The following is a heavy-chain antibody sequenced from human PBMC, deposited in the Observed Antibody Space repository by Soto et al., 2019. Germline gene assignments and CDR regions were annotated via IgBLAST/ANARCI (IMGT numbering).Heavy chain of an antibody. CDR1: GFTFTRYS. V-gene: IGHV3-21*06. CDR3: ARESEHLPSNFDY. J-gene: IGHJ4*02. Sequence: EVQLVESGGGLVKPGGSLRLSCAASGFTFTRYSMNWVRQAPGKGLEWVSSISSTTHYIYYADSMRGRFTFSRDNPKNAGYLEMNSLRAEDTAVYYCARESEHLPSNFDYWGKGTLLTVSS. CDR2: ISSTTHYI.